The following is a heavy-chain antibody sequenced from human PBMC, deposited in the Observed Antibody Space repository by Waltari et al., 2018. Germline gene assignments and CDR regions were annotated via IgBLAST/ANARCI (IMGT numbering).Heavy chain of an antibody. CDR3: ARAKAARPVAIYYGMDV. D-gene: IGHD6-6*01. CDR2: INHSGST. Sequence: QVQLQQWGAGLLKPSETLSLTCAVYGGSFSGYYWSWIRQPPGKGLEWIGEINHSGSTNYNPSLKSRVTISVDTSKNQFSLKLSSVTAADTAVYYCARAKAARPVAIYYGMDVWGQGTTVTVSS. CDR1: GGSFSGYY. V-gene: IGHV4-34*01. J-gene: IGHJ6*02.